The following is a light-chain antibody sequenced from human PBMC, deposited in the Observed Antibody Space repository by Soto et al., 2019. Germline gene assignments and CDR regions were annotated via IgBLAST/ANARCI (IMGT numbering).Light chain of an antibody. CDR1: QWFSGKN. V-gene: IGKV3-20*01. CDR3: QQYGTWIT. CDR2: SSS. J-gene: IGKJ5*01. Sequence: EIVLTQSPATLSLSPGERVSLSCGASQWFSGKNLAWYQQKPGQPPRLLIYSSSVRASGVPDRFRGSGSGTDFTLTITRLEPEDLAVYYCQQYGTWITFGQGTRLDTK.